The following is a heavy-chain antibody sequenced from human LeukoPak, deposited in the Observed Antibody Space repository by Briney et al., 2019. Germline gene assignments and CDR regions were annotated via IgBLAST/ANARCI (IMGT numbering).Heavy chain of an antibody. CDR1: GFTVCSYA. V-gene: IGHV3-23*01. CDR2: ISSSGDST. Sequence: GGSPRLSCAASGFTVCSYAMMWVRQGPGKGLEWVSVISSSGDSTYYAHSVRGRFTISRDNSNSTLYLQMNSPRAEDTGIYFCAKGGEQVTWNFQNWGQGTLVTVSS. D-gene: IGHD1-1*01. J-gene: IGHJ1*01. CDR3: AKGGEQVTWNFQN.